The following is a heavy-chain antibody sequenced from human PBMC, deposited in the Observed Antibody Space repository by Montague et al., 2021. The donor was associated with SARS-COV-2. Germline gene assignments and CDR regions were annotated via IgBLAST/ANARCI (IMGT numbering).Heavy chain of an antibody. J-gene: IGHJ6*03. CDR3: ASSYYYGSGTYVYNYYMDV. CDR1: GGSVSSSPYY. Sequence: SETLFLTCTVSGGSVSSSPYYWGWIRQPPGRGLGWVGSISYSGXTXFXXXXKXRLTISVDSSENQFSLRLSSVTAADTAVYYCASSYYYGSGTYVYNYYMDVWGKGTTVTVSS. CDR2: ISYSGXT. D-gene: IGHD3-10*01. V-gene: IGHV4-39*01.